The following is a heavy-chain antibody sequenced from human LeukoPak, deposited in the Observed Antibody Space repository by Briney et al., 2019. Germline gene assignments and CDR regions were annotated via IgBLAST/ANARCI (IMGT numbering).Heavy chain of an antibody. CDR2: IKQDGSQR. D-gene: IGHD6-6*01. CDR1: GFTFSDYW. CDR3: ARRGGSSSRRSPIDY. V-gene: IGHV3-7*01. Sequence: PGGSLRLSCTASGFTFSDYWMTWVRQAPGKGPEWGANIKQDGSQRYYVDSVRGRFTISRDNAKNSLFLQMNGLRAEDTAVYYCARRGGSSSRRSPIDYWGQGTLVTVSS. J-gene: IGHJ4*02.